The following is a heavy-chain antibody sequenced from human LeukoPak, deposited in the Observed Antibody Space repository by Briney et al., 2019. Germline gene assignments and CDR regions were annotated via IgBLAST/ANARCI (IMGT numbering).Heavy chain of an antibody. D-gene: IGHD3-22*01. J-gene: IGHJ4*02. CDR2: LSDSAVSS. CDR3: AKAPDSSGFPSYFDS. CDR1: GFTFSTFA. V-gene: IGHV3-23*01. Sequence: PAGSLRLSCAVSGFTFSTFAMNWVRQAPGKGLEWVSSLSDSAVSSYYADSVKGRFTISRDNSKNTLHLQMNSLRAEDTATYYCAKAPDSSGFPSYFDSWGQGTLVAVSS.